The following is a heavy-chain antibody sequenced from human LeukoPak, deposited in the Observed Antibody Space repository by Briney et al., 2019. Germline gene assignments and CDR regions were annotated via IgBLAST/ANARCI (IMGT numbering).Heavy chain of an antibody. D-gene: IGHD1-26*01. V-gene: IGHV3-53*01. Sequence: GGSLRLSCAASGLAVSSNYMSWVRQAPGKGMEWVSIIYSGGSTEYTNSVKGRFTISRDNSKNMVYLQMNSLRAEDTAVYYCARGDSGSWNYKRGFDYWGQGTLVTVSS. CDR3: ARGDSGSWNYKRGFDY. CDR2: IYSGGST. J-gene: IGHJ4*02. CDR1: GLAVSSNY.